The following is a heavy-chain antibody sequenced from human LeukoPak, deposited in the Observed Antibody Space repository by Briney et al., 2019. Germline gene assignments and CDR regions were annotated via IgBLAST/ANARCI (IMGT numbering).Heavy chain of an antibody. D-gene: IGHD2-21*02. CDR2: IIPIFGTA. CDR3: ARQGLAYCGGDCHERDRNGENWFDP. Sequence: SVKVSCKASGGTFSSYAISWVRQAPGQGLEWMGGIIPIFGTANYAQKFQGRVTITTDESTSTAYMELSSLRSEDTAVYYCARQGLAYCGGDCHERDRNGENWFDPWGQGTLVTVSS. V-gene: IGHV1-69*05. J-gene: IGHJ5*02. CDR1: GGTFSSYA.